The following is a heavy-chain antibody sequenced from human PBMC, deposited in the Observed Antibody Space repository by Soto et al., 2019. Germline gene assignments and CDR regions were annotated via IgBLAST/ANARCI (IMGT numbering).Heavy chain of an antibody. Sequence: QVQLVESGGGAVQPGRSLRLSCAASGFTFSNYGMHWVRQAPGKGLEWVAVISDDGRNKYYVDSVKGRFTISRDNSKNTLYLQMNSLRGDDTDVFYCAKDLNAFWSGLEYWGQGTLVTVSS. D-gene: IGHD3-3*01. J-gene: IGHJ4*02. CDR2: ISDDGRNK. CDR3: AKDLNAFWSGLEY. CDR1: GFTFSNYG. V-gene: IGHV3-30*18.